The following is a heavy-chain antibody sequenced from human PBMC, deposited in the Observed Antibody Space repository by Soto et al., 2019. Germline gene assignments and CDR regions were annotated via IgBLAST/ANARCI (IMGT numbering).Heavy chain of an antibody. Sequence: QVQLMQSGAEVKQPGASVKVSCKASGYTFTNYYMHWVRQVPGQGLEWMGIINPSGGGPAHAQNFRGRLNTTSDPSPTTIYMELKSLRSEDTAVYFCARSDMGGDGGLDVWGQGTMVTVSS. CDR3: ARSDMGGDGGLDV. V-gene: IGHV1-46*03. CDR1: GYTFTNYY. J-gene: IGHJ3*01. CDR2: INPSGGGP. D-gene: IGHD3-16*01.